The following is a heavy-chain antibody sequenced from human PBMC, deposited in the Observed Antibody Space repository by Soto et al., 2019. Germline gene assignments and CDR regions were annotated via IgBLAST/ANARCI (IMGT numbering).Heavy chain of an antibody. V-gene: IGHV3-48*02. D-gene: IGHD4-17*01. J-gene: IGHJ6*02. CDR3: ARADYPNYYYYGMDV. Sequence: PVGSLRLSCAASGFTFSTYNMNWVRQAPGKGLEWISYISGSSSTIYYADSVKGRFTISRDNAKNSLYLQMDSLRDEDTAVYYCARADYPNYYYYGMDVWGQGTTVTVSS. CDR1: GFTFSTYN. CDR2: ISGSSSTI.